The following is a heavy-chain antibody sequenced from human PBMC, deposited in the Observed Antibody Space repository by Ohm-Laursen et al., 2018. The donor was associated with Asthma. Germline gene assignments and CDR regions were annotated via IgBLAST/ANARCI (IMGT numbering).Heavy chain of an antibody. CDR2: IHESGST. CDR1: GGSISCYY. V-gene: IGHV4-59*12. D-gene: IGHD2-15*01. J-gene: IGHJ5*02. CDR3: ARRYCRGGSCYRRSNWFDP. Sequence: TLSLTCTVSGGSISCYYWIWIPQPPGKGLEWIGDIHESGSTNYYPSIKGRVTISLDTSKNQFPLKLSSVAAADAAVYYWARRYCRGGSCYRRSNWFDPWGQGTLVTVSS.